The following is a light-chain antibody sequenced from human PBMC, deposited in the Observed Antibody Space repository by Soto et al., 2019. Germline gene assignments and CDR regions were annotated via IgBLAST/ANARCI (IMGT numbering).Light chain of an antibody. CDR2: GAS. V-gene: IGKV3-15*01. CDR3: QQYNNWPAT. J-gene: IGKJ1*01. CDR1: QTLAGN. Sequence: EVVLTQSPSTLSLSPGERATLSCRASQTLAGNLAWYQQRPGQAPRLLIYGASTRATGIPARFSGSGSGTEFTLTISSLQSEDFAVYCCQQYNNWPATFGQGTKVDIK.